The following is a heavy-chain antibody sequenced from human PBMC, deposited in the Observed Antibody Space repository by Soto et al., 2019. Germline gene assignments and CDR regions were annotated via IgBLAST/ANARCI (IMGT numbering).Heavy chain of an antibody. CDR3: ARGGGGAATISFDY. CDR1: GGSISSGDYY. V-gene: IGHV4-31*01. Sequence: QVQLQESGPGLVKPSQTLSLTCTVSGGSISSGDYYWSWMRQHPGKGLEWIGYFHFRGGTYYNPSLKSQVTISVDTSKNQLARKLSSVTAADTAVYYCARGGGGAATISFDYWGQGTLVTVSS. D-gene: IGHD5-12*01. CDR2: FHFRGGT. J-gene: IGHJ4*02.